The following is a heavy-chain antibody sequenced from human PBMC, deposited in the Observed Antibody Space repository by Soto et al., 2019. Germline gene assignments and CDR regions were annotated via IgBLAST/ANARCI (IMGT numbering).Heavy chain of an antibody. CDR2: IYPGDFDT. Sequence: GESLRISCMGSGYSFDTYWIGWVRQMSGKGLEWMGLIYPGDFDTSYSPSFQGHVTISVTKSITTVFLQWSSLRASDTAMYYCARQIYDSDTGPNFQYYFDSWGQGTPVTVAS. CDR1: GYSFDTYW. D-gene: IGHD3-22*01. J-gene: IGHJ4*02. V-gene: IGHV5-51*01. CDR3: ARQIYDSDTGPNFQYYFDS.